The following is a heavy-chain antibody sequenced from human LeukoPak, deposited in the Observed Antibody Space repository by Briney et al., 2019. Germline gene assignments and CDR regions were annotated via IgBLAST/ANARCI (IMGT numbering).Heavy chain of an antibody. V-gene: IGHV4-39*01. CDR1: GGSISSSNY. Sequence: SETLSLTCTGTGGSISSSNYWDWIRQPPGKGPEWIGSIYYSGSTYYNPSLKSRVTISVDTSKNQFSLKLSSVTAADTAVYYCVQGPSIAAAGTTWFDYWGQGTLVTVSS. J-gene: IGHJ4*02. CDR3: VQGPSIAAAGTTWFDY. D-gene: IGHD6-13*01. CDR2: IYYSGST.